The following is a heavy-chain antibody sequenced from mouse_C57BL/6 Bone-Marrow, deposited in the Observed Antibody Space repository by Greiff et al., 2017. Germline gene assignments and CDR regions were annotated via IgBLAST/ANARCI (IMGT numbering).Heavy chain of an antibody. CDR1: GFTFSSYA. CDR3: ARDRGVTTAYYFDY. J-gene: IGHJ2*01. V-gene: IGHV5-4*01. Sequence: EVQLVESGGGLVKPGGSLKLSCAASGFTFSSYAMSWVRQTPEKRLEWVATISDGGSYTYYPDNVKGRFTISRDNAKNNLYLQMSHLTSEDTAMYDCARDRGVTTAYYFDYWGQGTTLTVSS. CDR2: ISDGGSYT. D-gene: IGHD2-2*01.